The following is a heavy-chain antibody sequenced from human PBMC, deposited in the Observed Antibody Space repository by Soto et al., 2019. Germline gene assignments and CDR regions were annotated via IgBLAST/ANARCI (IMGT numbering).Heavy chain of an antibody. V-gene: IGHV3-15*01. Sequence: PWGSLRRSCAASEFNFSNPWMSCVRQDPGKGLEWVGRIKSKTDGGTTDYAAPVKGRFTISRDDSKTTLYLQMNSLKTEDTAVYYCTTDLSDFDYSGQGTLVTVSS. J-gene: IGHJ4*02. CDR1: EFNFSNPW. CDR2: IKSKTDGGTT. D-gene: IGHD6-19*01. CDR3: TTDLSDFDY.